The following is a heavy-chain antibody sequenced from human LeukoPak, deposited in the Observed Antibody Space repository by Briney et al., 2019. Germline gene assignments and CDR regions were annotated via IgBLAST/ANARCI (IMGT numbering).Heavy chain of an antibody. Sequence: PGGSLRLSCSASGFTFSTFAMHWVRQAPGKGPEYVSGITSNGGKTYYADSLKGRFSISRDNSKNTLYVQMTSLRAEDTAVYYCAKGDSTIPATRRYDYWGQGTLVTVSS. V-gene: IGHV3-64*05. CDR1: GFTFSTFA. D-gene: IGHD2-15*01. CDR2: ITSNGGKT. CDR3: AKGDSTIPATRRYDY. J-gene: IGHJ4*02.